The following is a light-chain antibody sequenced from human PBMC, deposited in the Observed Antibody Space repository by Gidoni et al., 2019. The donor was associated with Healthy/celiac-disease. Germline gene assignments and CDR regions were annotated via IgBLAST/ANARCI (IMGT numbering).Light chain of an antibody. CDR1: QSVLYNSNNKNY. Sequence: DIVMTQSPDSLAVSLGERATINCKSSQSVLYNSNNKNYLAWYQQKPGQPPKLLIYWASTRESGVLDRFSGSGSGTDFTLTISSLQAEDVAVYYCQQYYSTRLTFGGGTKVEIK. J-gene: IGKJ4*01. V-gene: IGKV4-1*01. CDR3: QQYYSTRLT. CDR2: WAS.